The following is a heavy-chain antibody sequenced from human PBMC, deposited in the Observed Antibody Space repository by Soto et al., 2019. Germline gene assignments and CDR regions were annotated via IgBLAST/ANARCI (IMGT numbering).Heavy chain of an antibody. V-gene: IGHV6-1*01. Sequence: QSLSLAAVISGDSVSSNSAAWNWIRHSPSRGLEWLGRTYYRSKWYNDYAVSVKSRITINPDTSKNQFSLQLNSVTPEDTAVYYCARDQHSSGWYEGLGAFDIWGQGTMVTVSS. CDR2: TYYRSKWYN. D-gene: IGHD6-19*01. CDR1: GDSVSSNSAA. CDR3: ARDQHSSGWYEGLGAFDI. J-gene: IGHJ3*02.